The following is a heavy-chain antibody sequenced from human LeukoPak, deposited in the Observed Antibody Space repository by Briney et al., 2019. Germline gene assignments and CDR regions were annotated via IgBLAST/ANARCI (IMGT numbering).Heavy chain of an antibody. J-gene: IGHJ6*02. D-gene: IGHD3-3*01. V-gene: IGHV4-59*13. CDR2: INYSGGT. CDR1: GGSISSCY. Sequence: SETLSLTCTVSGGSISSCYWCWIWQRQGPGQERVGNINYSGGTNYNPSLKSRVTISVDTSKNQFSLKLSSVTAADTAVYYCARGLTYYDFWSGYYYYYGMDVWGQGTTVTVS. CDR3: ARGLTYYDFWSGYYYYYGMDV.